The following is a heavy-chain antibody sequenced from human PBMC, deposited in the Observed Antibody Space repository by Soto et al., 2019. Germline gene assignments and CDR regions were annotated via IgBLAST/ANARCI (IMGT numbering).Heavy chain of an antibody. Sequence: QVQLVQSGAEVTKPGASVKVSCKASGYTVTNYFIHWVRQAPGQGFEWMGLINPSDGSTNSAQKFQGRVTMTRDTSTSTAYMELSSLRSEDTAVYYCAREVGAWELPYFDSWGQGTLVTVSS. D-gene: IGHD1-26*01. CDR3: AREVGAWELPYFDS. J-gene: IGHJ4*02. CDR1: GYTVTNYF. V-gene: IGHV1-46*01. CDR2: INPSDGST.